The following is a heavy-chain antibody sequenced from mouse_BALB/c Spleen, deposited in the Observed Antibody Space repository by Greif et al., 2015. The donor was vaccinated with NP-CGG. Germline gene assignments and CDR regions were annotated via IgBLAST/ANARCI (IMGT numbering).Heavy chain of an antibody. D-gene: IGHD2-14*01. CDR2: ISTYYNNT. Sequence: QVHVKQSGPELVRPGVSVKISCKGSGYTFTDYAMHWVKQSHAKSLEWIGIISTYYNNTNYNQKFKGKATMTVDKSSSTAYMELDRLTSEDSAIYYCASKGRYDTMDYWGQGTSVTVSS. V-gene: IGHV1-67*01. CDR3: ASKGRYDTMDY. J-gene: IGHJ4*01. CDR1: GYTFTDYA.